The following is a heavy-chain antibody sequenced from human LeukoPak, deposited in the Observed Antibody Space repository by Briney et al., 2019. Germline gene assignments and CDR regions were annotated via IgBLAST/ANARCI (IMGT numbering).Heavy chain of an antibody. CDR1: GFTFSSYA. CDR3: AKDMEVFYYYGMDV. D-gene: IGHD1-1*01. V-gene: IGHV3-23*01. CDR2: ISGSGGST. J-gene: IGHJ6*02. Sequence: GGSLRLSCAASGFTFSSYAMSWVRQVPGKGLEWVSAISGSGGSTYYADSVKGRFTISRDNSKNTLYLQMNSLRAEDTAVYYCAKDMEVFYYYGMDVWGQGTTVTVSS.